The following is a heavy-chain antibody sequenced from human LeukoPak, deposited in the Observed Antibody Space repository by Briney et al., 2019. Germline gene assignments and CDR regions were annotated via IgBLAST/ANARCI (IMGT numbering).Heavy chain of an antibody. V-gene: IGHV3-23*01. CDR1: GFTFSSYA. CDR3: TRNSGWYGLS. J-gene: IGHJ1*01. D-gene: IGHD6-19*01. CDR2: IDYDGGSG. Sequence: GGSLRLSCTASGFTFSSYAMSWVRQAPGKGLEWVSSIDYDGGSGHYADSVKGRFTISRDNSNNTLFLHLNSLRGEDTAVYYCTRNSGWYGLSWGQGTLVTVSS.